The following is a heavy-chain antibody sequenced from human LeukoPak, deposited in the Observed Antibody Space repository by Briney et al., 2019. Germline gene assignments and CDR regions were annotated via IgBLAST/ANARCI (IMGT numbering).Heavy chain of an antibody. V-gene: IGHV1-18*01. CDR1: GFPFPSYG. J-gene: IGHJ6*03. CDR2: VITYNGNT. CDR3: AKTTVTSEEYYYYYMDV. Sequence: ASGKGPCHTSGFPFPSYGISGVGPAPGQGPEWMGWVITYNGNTYYSQKLQGRVTMTTDTSTSTAYMELRSLRSDDTAVYYCAKTTVTSEEYYYYYMDVWGKGTTVTVSS. D-gene: IGHD4-17*01.